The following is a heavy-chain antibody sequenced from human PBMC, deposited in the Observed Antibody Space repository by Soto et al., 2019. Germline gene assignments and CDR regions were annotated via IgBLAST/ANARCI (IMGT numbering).Heavy chain of an antibody. D-gene: IGHD3-16*01. CDR2: ISSSSSYI. CDR1: GFTFSSYS. Sequence: EVQLVESGGGLVKPGGSLRLSCAASGFTFSSYSMNWVRQAPGKGLEWVSSISSSSSYIYYADSVKGRFTISRDNAKNSLYLQMNSLRAEDTAVYYCARVGGWWRGADEYYFDYWGQGTLVTVSS. J-gene: IGHJ4*02. V-gene: IGHV3-21*01. CDR3: ARVGGWWRGADEYYFDY.